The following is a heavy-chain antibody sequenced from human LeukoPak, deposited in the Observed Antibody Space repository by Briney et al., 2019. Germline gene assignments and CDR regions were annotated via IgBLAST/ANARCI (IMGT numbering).Heavy chain of an antibody. J-gene: IGHJ6*02. CDR1: GFTFSSYS. V-gene: IGHV3-21*01. Sequence: GGSLRLSCAASGFTFSSYSMNWVRQAPGKGLEWVSSISTGSGYIYYADSVKGRFAISRDNSKNTLYLQMNSLRAEDTAVYYCARGPGSSGWYFREEGYGMDVWGQGTTVTVSS. D-gene: IGHD6-19*01. CDR3: ARGPGSSGWYFREEGYGMDV. CDR2: ISTGSGYI.